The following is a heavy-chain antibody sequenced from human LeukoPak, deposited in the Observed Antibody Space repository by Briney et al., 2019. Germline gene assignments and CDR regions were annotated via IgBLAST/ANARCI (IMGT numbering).Heavy chain of an antibody. J-gene: IGHJ1*01. CDR3: AKTSTSGWYLQH. V-gene: IGHV3-23*01. D-gene: IGHD6-19*01. CDR2: ISDSGGTT. CDR1: GFTFNTYA. Sequence: GGSLRLSCAASGFTFNTYAMSWVRQAPGKGLEWVSAISDSGGTTYYAGSVKGRFTISRDNSKNTLYLQMNSLRAEDTAIYYCAKTSTSGWYLQHWGQGTLVTVSS.